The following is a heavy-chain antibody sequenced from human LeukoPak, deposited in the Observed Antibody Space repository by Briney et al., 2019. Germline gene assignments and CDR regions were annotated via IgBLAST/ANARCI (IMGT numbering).Heavy chain of an antibody. CDR1: GFTFSSYA. J-gene: IGHJ4*02. V-gene: IGHV3-64*01. Sequence: GSLRLSCAASGFTFSSYAMHWVRPAPGQGLEYVSAISSSGGSTYYANSVKGRFTISRDNSKNTLYLQMGSLRAEDMAVYYCAREVDTVAGYYFDYWGQGTLVTVSS. CDR3: AREVDTVAGYYFDY. D-gene: IGHD6-19*01. CDR2: ISSSGGST.